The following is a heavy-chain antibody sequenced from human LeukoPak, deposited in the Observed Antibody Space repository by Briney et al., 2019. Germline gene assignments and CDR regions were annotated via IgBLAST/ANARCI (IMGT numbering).Heavy chain of an antibody. CDR2: IKTKTDGGTT. V-gene: IGHV3-15*01. CDR1: GFTFSNAW. J-gene: IGHJ4*02. CDR3: TTDRSLLWSGFSY. Sequence: GGSLRLSCSASGFTFSNAWMSWVRQAPGKGLEWVGRIKTKTDGGTTDYAAPVKGRFTISRDDSKNTLYLQMNSLKTEDTAVYYCTTDRSLLWSGFSYWGQGTLVTVSS. D-gene: IGHD3-3*01.